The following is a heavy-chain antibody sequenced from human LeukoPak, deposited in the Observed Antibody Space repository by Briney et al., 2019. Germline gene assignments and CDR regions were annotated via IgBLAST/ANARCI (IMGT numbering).Heavy chain of an antibody. J-gene: IGHJ5*02. D-gene: IGHD6-19*01. V-gene: IGHV4-39*01. CDR3: ARHGSSGWYPNWFDP. CDR2: IYYTGIS. CDR1: GASITIGAESYH. Sequence: PSETLSLTCTVSGASITIGAESYHWGWIRQPPGKGLEWIGTIYYTGISYYNPSLESRVTSSLDTSKNQFSLKLSSVTAADTAVYYCARHGSSGWYPNWFDPWGQGTLVTVSS.